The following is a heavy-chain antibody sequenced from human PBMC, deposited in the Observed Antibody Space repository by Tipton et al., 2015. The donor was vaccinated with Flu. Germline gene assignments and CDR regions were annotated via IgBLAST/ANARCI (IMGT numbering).Heavy chain of an antibody. V-gene: IGHV3-23*01. J-gene: IGHJ6*03. CDR2: ISGSGGST. CDR1: GFTFSSYA. D-gene: IGHD6-13*01. Sequence: SLRLSCAASGFTFSSYAMSWVRQAPGKGLEWVSAISGSGGSTYYADSVKGRFTISRDNSKNTLYLQMNSLRAEDTAVYYCVRQQLVQGRIGHYYYMDVWGKGTTVTVSS. CDR3: VRQQLVQGRIGHYYYMDV.